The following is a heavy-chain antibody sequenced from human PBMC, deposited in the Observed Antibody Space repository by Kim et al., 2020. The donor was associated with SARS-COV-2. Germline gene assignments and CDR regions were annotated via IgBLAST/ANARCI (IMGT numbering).Heavy chain of an antibody. D-gene: IGHD1-26*01. CDR3: ARRCCGNYYFDY. V-gene: IGHV6-1*01. Sequence: DYAISVKRRKTINADTSKNQYSLQLNSVTPEDTAMYYCARRCCGNYYFDYWGQGTLVTVSS. J-gene: IGHJ4*02.